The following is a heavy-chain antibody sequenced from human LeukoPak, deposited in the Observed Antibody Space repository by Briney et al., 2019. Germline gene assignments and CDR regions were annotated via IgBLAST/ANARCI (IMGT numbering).Heavy chain of an antibody. D-gene: IGHD6-13*01. CDR1: GFTFNNYG. J-gene: IGHJ4*02. CDR2: ISDDGRNK. V-gene: IGHV3-30*03. Sequence: GGTLTLSSAASGFTFNNYGMHYVRQAPGKGLEWVAVISDDGRNKNYADSVKGRFTISRDNSNNTLYLQMNSLRAEDTGVYYCARDRETTASGTFDYWGQGTLVTVSS. CDR3: ARDRETTASGTFDY.